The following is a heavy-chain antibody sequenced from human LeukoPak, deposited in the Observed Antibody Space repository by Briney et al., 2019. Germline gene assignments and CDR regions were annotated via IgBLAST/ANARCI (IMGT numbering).Heavy chain of an antibody. Sequence: GGSLRLSCAASGFTFSTYSIIWVRQAPGKGLEWVSYISSSGSTIYYADSVKGRFTISRDNSKNTLYLQMNSLRAADTAVYYCAKDPTHYRVWDDYDSTVLSYWGQGTLVTVSS. CDR2: ISSSGSTI. V-gene: IGHV3-48*01. CDR3: AKDPTHYRVWDDYDSTVLSY. D-gene: IGHD3-22*01. CDR1: GFTFSTYS. J-gene: IGHJ4*02.